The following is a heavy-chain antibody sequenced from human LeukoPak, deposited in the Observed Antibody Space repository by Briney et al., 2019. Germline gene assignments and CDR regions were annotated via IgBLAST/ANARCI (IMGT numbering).Heavy chain of an antibody. J-gene: IGHJ3*01. CDR3: ARWPLTDLSFDV. CDR2: IYPSGSA. D-gene: IGHD2-21*02. Sequence: SETLSLTCTVSGGSITNYYWSWIRQPPEKGLEWIAYIYPSGSAIYNPSLRSRVTISVDTSKNHFSLKLTSVTAADTAVYFCARWPLTDLSFDVWGQGTMVTVSS. V-gene: IGHV4-59*01. CDR1: GGSITNYY.